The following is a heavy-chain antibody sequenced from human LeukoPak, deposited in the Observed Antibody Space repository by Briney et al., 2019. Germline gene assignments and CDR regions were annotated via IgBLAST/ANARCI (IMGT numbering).Heavy chain of an antibody. V-gene: IGHV3-74*01. D-gene: IGHD2-8*01. J-gene: IGHJ6*03. Sequence: PGGSLRLSCADPGFTFSGKWMSWVRQSPGKGLVWVSHISTDGSIIRYGDSVKGRFTISRDKAKNTLYLQMNSLTAEDTGVYYCARYLYAFALDVWGKGTTVTVS. CDR1: GFTFSGKW. CDR3: ARYLYAFALDV. CDR2: ISTDGSII.